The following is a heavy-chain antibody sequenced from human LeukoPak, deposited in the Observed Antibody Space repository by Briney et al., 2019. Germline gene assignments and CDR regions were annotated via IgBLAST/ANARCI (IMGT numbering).Heavy chain of an antibody. J-gene: IGHJ4*02. CDR1: GFTFTNYA. CDR2: IRYDGSNK. CDR3: AKDLNSYCSSASGYFYYFDY. V-gene: IGHV3-30*02. D-gene: IGHD2-2*01. Sequence: GGSLRLSCAASGFTFTNYAMHWVRQAPGKGLEWVAFIRYDGSNKYYTDSVKGRFTISRDNSKNTLYLQMNSLRAEDTAVYYCAKDLNSYCSSASGYFYYFDYWGQGTLVTVSS.